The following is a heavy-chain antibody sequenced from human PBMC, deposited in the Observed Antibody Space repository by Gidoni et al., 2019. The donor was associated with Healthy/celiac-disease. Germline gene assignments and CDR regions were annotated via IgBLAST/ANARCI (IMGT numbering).Heavy chain of an antibody. V-gene: IGHV3-33*01. CDR1: GFTFSSCG. CDR2: IWYDGSNK. J-gene: IGHJ4*02. D-gene: IGHD3-16*01. Sequence: QVQLVESGGGVVQPGGSLSLPCAASGFTFSSCGMHWVRQAPGKGLEWVAVIWYDGSNKYYADSVKGRFTISRDNSKNTLYLQMNSLRAEDTAVYYCARVGFDYWGQGTLVTVSS. CDR3: ARVGFDY.